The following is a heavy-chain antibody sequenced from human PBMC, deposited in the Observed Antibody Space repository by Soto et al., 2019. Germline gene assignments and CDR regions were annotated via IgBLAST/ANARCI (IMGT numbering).Heavy chain of an antibody. CDR3: AKWTVVVVAATCGGYFDY. J-gene: IGHJ4*02. D-gene: IGHD2-15*01. CDR1: GFTFSSYA. V-gene: IGHV3-23*01. CDR2: ISGSGGYT. Sequence: EVHLLESGGGLVQPGGSLRLSCAASGFTFSSYAMSWVRQAPGKGLEWVSVISGSGGYTYYADSVKGRFTISRDNSKNTLYLQMNSLRAEDTAVYYCAKWTVVVVAATCGGYFDYWGQGTPVTVSS.